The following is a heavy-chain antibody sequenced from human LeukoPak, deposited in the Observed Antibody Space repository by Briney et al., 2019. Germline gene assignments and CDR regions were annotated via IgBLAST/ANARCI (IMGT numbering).Heavy chain of an antibody. CDR2: ISYDVSNK. Sequence: GGSLRLSCAASGFTFSSYGMHWVRQDPGTGLEWVAVISYDVSNKYYADSVKGRFTISRDNSKNTLYLQMNSLRAEDTAVYYGAKESRGVIVFVSATPGYFDYWGQGTLVTVSS. V-gene: IGHV3-30*18. CDR3: AKESRGVIVFVSATPGYFDY. CDR1: GFTFSSYG. D-gene: IGHD2-21*01. J-gene: IGHJ4*02.